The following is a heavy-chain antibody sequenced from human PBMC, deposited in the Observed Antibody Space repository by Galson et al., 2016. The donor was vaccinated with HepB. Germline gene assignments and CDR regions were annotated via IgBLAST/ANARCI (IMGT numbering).Heavy chain of an antibody. J-gene: IGHJ1*01. CDR2: MNPNTGGT. D-gene: IGHD5-18*01. V-gene: IGHV1-8*01. Sequence: SVKVSCKASGYRFSSYEISWLRQAPGQGLEWMGWMNPNTGGTGNAQNFQGRVTMTSNTSISTVYMELNGLRSDDTAIYYCARVPYSTTWDKYFQFWGQGTRTITNNNSISKGYMEMNGLKSGDTASYYCARVPYSTTRDKYFQFWGQGTLVTVSS. CDR3: ARVPYSTTWDKYFQFWGQGTRTITNNNSISKGYMEMNGLKSGDTASYYCARVPYSTTRDKYFQF. CDR1: GYRFSSYE.